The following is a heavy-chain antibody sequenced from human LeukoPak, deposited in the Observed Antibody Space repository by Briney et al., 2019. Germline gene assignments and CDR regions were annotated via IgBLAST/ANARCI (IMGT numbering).Heavy chain of an antibody. D-gene: IGHD3-3*01. Sequence: ASVKVSCKASGYTFTDYYIHWVRQAPGQGLEWMGWINPNSGGTNYTQKFQGRVTMTRDTSISTAYLELNRLTSDDTAVYYCARARSVLRFLEWLLYYWGQGTLVTVSS. CDR2: INPNSGGT. J-gene: IGHJ4*02. V-gene: IGHV1-2*02. CDR3: ARARSVLRFLEWLLYY. CDR1: GYTFTDYY.